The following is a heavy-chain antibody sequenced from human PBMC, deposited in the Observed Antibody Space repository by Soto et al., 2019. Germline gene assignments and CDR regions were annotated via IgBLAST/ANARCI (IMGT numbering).Heavy chain of an antibody. J-gene: IGHJ4*02. V-gene: IGHV3-30*18. D-gene: IGHD3-10*01. CDR1: GFTFSTYG. Sequence: QVQLVESGGGVVQPGRSLRLSCAASGFTFSTYGMHWVRQAPGKGLEWVAVISYDGSITHYADSLKGRFTISRDNSKNTLFLQIYSLSAEYTAVYYCAKDRFMAPDVTAIHDYWGQGTLGTVSS. CDR3: AKDRFMAPDVTAIHDY. CDR2: ISYDGSIT.